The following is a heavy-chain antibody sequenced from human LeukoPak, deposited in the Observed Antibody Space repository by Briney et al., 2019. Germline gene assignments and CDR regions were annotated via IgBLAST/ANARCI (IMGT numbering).Heavy chain of an antibody. D-gene: IGHD1-7*01. CDR3: AREGNSDAFDI. J-gene: IGHJ3*02. CDR1: GYTFTSYA. Sequence: SCKASGYTFTSYAMHWVRQAPGKGLEWVAVISYDGSNKYYADFVKGRFTISRDNSKNTLYLQMNSLRAEDTAVYYCAREGNSDAFDIWGQGTMVTVSS. CDR2: ISYDGSNK. V-gene: IGHV3-30-3*01.